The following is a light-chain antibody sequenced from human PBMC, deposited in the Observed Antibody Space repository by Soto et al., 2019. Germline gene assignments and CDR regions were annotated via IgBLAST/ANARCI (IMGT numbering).Light chain of an antibody. CDR2: GAS. CDR1: QGIGNY. V-gene: IGKV1-27*01. Sequence: DIQMTQSPSSLSAYVGDRVTITCRASQGIGNYLAWYQQKPGKVPKLLIYGASTLQSGVPSRFSGSGSGTDFTLPISSLQPEDFATYYCQKYNSAPRTFGQGTKLEIK. CDR3: QKYNSAPRT. J-gene: IGKJ2*01.